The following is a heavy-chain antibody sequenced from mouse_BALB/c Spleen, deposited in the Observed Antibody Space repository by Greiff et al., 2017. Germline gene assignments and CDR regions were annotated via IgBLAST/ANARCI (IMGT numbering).Heavy chain of an antibody. V-gene: IGHV5-12-2*01. CDR1: GFTFSSYT. J-gene: IGHJ2*01. CDR3: ARHSNYFDY. CDR2: ISNGGGST. Sequence: EVKLVESGGGLVQPGGSLKLSCAASGFTFSSYTMSWVRQTPEKRLEWVAYISNGGGSTYYPDTVKGRFTISRDNAKNTLYLQMSSLKSEDTAMYYCARHSNYFDYWGQGTTLTVSS. D-gene: IGHD1-1*01.